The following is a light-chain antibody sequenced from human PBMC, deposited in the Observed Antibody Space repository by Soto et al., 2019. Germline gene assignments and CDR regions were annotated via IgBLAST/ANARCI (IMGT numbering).Light chain of an antibody. J-gene: IGKJ1*01. Sequence: EIVLTQSPATLSLSPGERATLSCRAGESVSSDLAWYQQKPGQAPRLLMYEVSTRAAGIPARFSGGGSGTDFTLTIRSLEPEDFAVYYCQQRSDWPWTFGQGTKVEIK. CDR2: EVS. V-gene: IGKV3-11*01. CDR1: ESVSSD. CDR3: QQRSDWPWT.